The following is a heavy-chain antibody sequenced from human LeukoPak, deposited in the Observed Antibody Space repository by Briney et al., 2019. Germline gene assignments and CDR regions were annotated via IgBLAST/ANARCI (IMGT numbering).Heavy chain of an antibody. Sequence: SETLSLTCAVYGGSFSGYYWSWIRQPPGNGREWIGEINHSGSTNYNPSLKSRVTISVDTSKNQFSLKLSSVTAADMAVYYCARGYCTNAVCSLGPTQAWGQGTLVTVSS. CDR2: INHSGST. CDR1: GGSFSGYY. J-gene: IGHJ4*02. CDR3: ARGYCTNAVCSLGPTQA. V-gene: IGHV4-34*01. D-gene: IGHD2-8*01.